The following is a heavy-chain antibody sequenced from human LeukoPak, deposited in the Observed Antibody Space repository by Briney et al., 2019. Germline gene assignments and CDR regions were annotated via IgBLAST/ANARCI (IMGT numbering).Heavy chain of an antibody. V-gene: IGHV1-2*02. Sequence: RASVKVSCKASGYPFTGFYIHWVRQAPGQGPEWMGWINTNRGGAKYAQKFQGRVTMTRDTSISTAHMDLTRLTFDDTATYYCARDLYRINTYYDTFDIWGQGTLVTVS. J-gene: IGHJ3*02. CDR3: ARDLYRINTYYDTFDI. CDR1: GYPFTGFY. D-gene: IGHD2-2*02. CDR2: INTNRGGA.